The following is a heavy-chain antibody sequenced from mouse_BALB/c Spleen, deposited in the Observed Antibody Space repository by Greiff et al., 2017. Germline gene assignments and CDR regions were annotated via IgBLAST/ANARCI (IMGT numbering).Heavy chain of an antibody. CDR3: ARGPDPPYGNYWFAY. J-gene: IGHJ3*01. Sequence: VQLQQSGPGLVKPSQSLSLTCTVTGYSITSDYAWNWIRQFPGNKLEWMGYISYSGSTSYNPSLKSRISITRDTSKNQFFLQLNSVTTEDTATYYCARGPDPPYGNYWFAYWGQGTLVTVSA. CDR1: GYSITSDYA. D-gene: IGHD2-1*01. V-gene: IGHV3-2*02. CDR2: ISYSGST.